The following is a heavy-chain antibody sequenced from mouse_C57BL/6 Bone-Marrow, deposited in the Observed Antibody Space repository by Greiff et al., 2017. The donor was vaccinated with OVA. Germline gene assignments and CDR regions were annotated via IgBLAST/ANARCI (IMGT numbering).Heavy chain of an antibody. CDR1: GFTFSDYY. D-gene: IGHD2-2*01. V-gene: IGHV5-12*01. J-gene: IGHJ3*01. Sequence: VQLMESGGGLVQPGGSLKLSCAASGFTFSDYYMYWVRQTPEKRLEWVAYISNGGGSTYYPDTVKGRFTISRDNAKNTLYLQMSRLKSEDTAMYYCARWLPLPYWGQGTLVTVSA. CDR2: ISNGGGST. CDR3: ARWLPLPY.